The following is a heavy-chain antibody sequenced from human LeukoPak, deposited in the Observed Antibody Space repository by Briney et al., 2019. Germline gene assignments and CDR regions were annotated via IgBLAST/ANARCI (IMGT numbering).Heavy chain of an antibody. V-gene: IGHV3-53*01. D-gene: IGHD1-14*01. CDR1: GFTVSSNY. CDR3: ARDTGRTYFDY. CDR2: IYSGGST. J-gene: IGHJ4*02. Sequence: GESLRLSCAASGFTVSSNYMSWVHQAPGKGLEWVSVIYSGGSTYYADSVKGRFTISRDNSKNTLYLQMNSLRVEDTAVYYCARDTGRTYFDYWGQGTLVTVSS.